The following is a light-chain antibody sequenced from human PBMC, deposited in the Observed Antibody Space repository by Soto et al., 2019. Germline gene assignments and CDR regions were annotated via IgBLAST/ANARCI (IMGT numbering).Light chain of an antibody. J-gene: IGLJ1*01. CDR1: SSDVGGFDH. Sequence: QSVLTQPASVSGSPGQSITISCTGASSDVGGFDHVCWYQQHPGKVPRLLIYDVSSRPSGVSDRFSGSKSGNTASLTISGLQAEDEADSYCNSFTTTNTYVFGTGTKATVL. V-gene: IGLV2-14*03. CDR2: DVS. CDR3: NSFTTTNTYV.